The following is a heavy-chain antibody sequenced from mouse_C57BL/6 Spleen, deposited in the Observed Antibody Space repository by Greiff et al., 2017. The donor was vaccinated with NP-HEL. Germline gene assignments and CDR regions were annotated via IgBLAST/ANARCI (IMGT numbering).Heavy chain of an antibody. V-gene: IGHV1-39*01. CDR1: GYSFTDYN. Sequence: VQLQQSGPELVKPGASVKISCKASGYSFTDYNMNWVKQSNGKSLEWIGVINPNYGTTSYNQKFKGKATLTVDQSSTTAYMHLILLTSAYSATFYGARGFYYGSSYHGSFGDWGQGTLVTVSA. CDR2: INPNYGTT. D-gene: IGHD1-1*01. J-gene: IGHJ3*01. CDR3: ARGFYYGSSYHGSFGD.